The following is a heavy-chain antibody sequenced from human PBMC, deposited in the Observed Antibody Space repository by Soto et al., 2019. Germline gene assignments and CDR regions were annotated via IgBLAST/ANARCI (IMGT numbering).Heavy chain of an antibody. CDR1: GGSFSGYD. V-gene: IGHV4-34*01. CDR3: ARFRVQPASRPLAEAALRGMDV. Sequence: SETLSLTYAVYGGSFSGYDWSWIRQPPGKGLEWIWEMNHSGSTNYNPSLKSRVTISVDMSKNQFSLKLSSVTAADTAVYYCARFRVQPASRPLAEAALRGMDVGGQGTTVTVSS. CDR2: MNHSGST. D-gene: IGHD6-13*01. J-gene: IGHJ6*02.